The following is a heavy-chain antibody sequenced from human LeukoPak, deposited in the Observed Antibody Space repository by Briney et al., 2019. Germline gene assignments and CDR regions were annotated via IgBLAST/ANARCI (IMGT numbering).Heavy chain of an antibody. CDR1: GFSISNDYY. CDR2: IYHSGTT. D-gene: IGHD1-26*01. V-gene: IGHV4-38-2*02. J-gene: IGHJ4*02. CDR3: ARGKAYSGSYYGIYDY. Sequence: SETLSLTCTVSGFSISNDYYGTWLRQPPGRGPEWIGGIYHSGTTYYNPSLRGRVSISLDTSKTQFSLKLSSVTAADTAVYYCARGKAYSGSYYGIYDYWGQGTLVTVSS.